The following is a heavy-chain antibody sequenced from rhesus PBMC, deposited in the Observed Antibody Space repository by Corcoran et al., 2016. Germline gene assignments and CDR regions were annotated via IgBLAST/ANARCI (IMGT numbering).Heavy chain of an antibody. CDR3: ARVGISAGHQGDL. CDR2: IYGGRGNT. Sequence: QVQLQESGPGLVKPSETLSLTCAVSGGSISDNYYWNWIRQPPGKGLAWIGKIYGGRGNTYYTPSHRRRVSISKNTSKTQFSLKVRSVTAAGTAVFYGARVGISAGHQGDLWGQGLLVTVSA. J-gene: IGHJ4*01. CDR1: GGSISDNYY. V-gene: IGHV4S9*01. D-gene: IGHD6-13*01.